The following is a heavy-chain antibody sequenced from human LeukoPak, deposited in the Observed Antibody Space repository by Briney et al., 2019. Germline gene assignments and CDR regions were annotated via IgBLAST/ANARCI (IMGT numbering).Heavy chain of an antibody. CDR1: GFTFSSYA. CDR2: ISGSGGST. J-gene: IGHJ4*02. CDR3: AKDSAYSSGWYYFDP. Sequence: GGSLRLSCAASGFTFSSYAMNWVRQAPGKGPEWVSCISGSGGSTYYADSVKGRFTISRDNSKNTLYLQMNSLRAEDTAVYYCAKDSAYSSGWYYFDPWGQGILVTVSS. D-gene: IGHD6-13*01. V-gene: IGHV3-23*01.